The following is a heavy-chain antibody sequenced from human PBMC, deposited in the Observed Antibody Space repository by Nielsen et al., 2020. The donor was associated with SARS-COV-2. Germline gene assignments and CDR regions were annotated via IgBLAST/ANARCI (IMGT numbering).Heavy chain of an antibody. CDR2: ISWNSGKI. J-gene: IGHJ6*02. Sequence: GGSLRLSCVASGFAFDDFAMHWVRQAPGKGLEYVSGISWNSGKIDYADSAKGRFTISRDNAKNSLYLQMDSLRVEDTAVYYCATSILYGLDVWGQGTTVTVSS. CDR1: GFAFDDFA. V-gene: IGHV3-9*01. D-gene: IGHD2-2*02. CDR3: ATSILYGLDV.